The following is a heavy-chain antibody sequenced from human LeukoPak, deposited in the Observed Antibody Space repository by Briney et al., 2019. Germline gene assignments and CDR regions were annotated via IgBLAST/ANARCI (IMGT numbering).Heavy chain of an antibody. CDR2: ISYDGSNK. D-gene: IGHD3-16*01. Sequence: PGGSLRLSCAASGFTFSTHSMNWVRQAPGKGLEWVAVISYDGSNKYYADSVKGRFTISRDNAKNSLYLQMNSLRAEDTAVYYCARPAYTAAYDLWGQGTMVTVSS. CDR3: ARPAYTAAYDL. CDR1: GFTFSTHS. J-gene: IGHJ3*01. V-gene: IGHV3-30*03.